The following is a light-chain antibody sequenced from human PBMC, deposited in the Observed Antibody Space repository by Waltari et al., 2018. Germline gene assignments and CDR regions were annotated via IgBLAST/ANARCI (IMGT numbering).Light chain of an antibody. CDR2: DVS. V-gene: IGLV2-14*03. Sequence: QSALTQPASVSGSPGQSITISCTGTSSDVGAYNYVSWYQQHPGKAPKLIIYDVSYRPSGISTRCSGSKSGNTASLTISGLQTEDEADYYCSSYTTTSTRLFGGGTKLTVL. J-gene: IGLJ2*01. CDR3: SSYTTTSTRL. CDR1: SSDVGAYNY.